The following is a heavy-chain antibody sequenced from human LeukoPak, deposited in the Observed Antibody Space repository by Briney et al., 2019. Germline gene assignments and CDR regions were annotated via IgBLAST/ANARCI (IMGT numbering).Heavy chain of an antibody. V-gene: IGHV1-2*02. CDR3: ARDHYYGSGSYYNN. D-gene: IGHD3-10*01. CDR2: INPNSGGT. CDR1: GYTFTGYY. J-gene: IGHJ4*02. Sequence: ASVKVSCKASGYTFTGYYMHWVRQAPGQGLEWMGWINPNSGGTNYAQKFQGRVTITRDTSISTAYMELSRLRSDDTAVYYCARDHYYGSGSYYNNWGQGTLVTVSS.